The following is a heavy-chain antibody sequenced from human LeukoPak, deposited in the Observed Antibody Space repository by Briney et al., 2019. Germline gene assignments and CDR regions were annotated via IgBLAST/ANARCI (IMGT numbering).Heavy chain of an antibody. CDR1: GYTCTGYY. CDR3: ARVAAAAGSYYGMDV. D-gene: IGHD6-13*01. J-gene: IGHJ6*02. CDR2: INPNSGGT. V-gene: IGHV1-2*02. Sequence: ASVKVSCKASGYTCTGYYMHWVRQAPGQGLEWMGWINPNSGGTNYAQKFQGRVTMTRDTSISTAYMELSRLRSDDTAVYYCARVAAAAGSYYGMDVWGQGTTVTVSS.